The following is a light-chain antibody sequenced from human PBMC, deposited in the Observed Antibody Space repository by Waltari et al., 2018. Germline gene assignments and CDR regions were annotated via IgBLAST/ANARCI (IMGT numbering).Light chain of an antibody. Sequence: QSVLTQPPSASGTPGQSVTISCSGGASNIGGNLVNRYQQLPGKAPKLLIYRSDLRPSGVPVRFSGSKSGTSASLAISGLQSEDEADYFCASWDDSLNGHWVFGGGTKVTVL. CDR2: RSD. V-gene: IGLV1-44*01. CDR3: ASWDDSLNGHWV. CDR1: ASNIGGNL. J-gene: IGLJ3*02.